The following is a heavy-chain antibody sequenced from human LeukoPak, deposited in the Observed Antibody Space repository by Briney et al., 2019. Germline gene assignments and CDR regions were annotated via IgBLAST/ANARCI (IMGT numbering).Heavy chain of an antibody. V-gene: IGHV3-20*04. J-gene: IGHJ4*02. D-gene: IGHD5-12*01. CDR2: INWNGGST. CDR3: AKDTGLYSGYDFVY. CDR1: GFTFDDYG. Sequence: GGSLRLSCAASGFTFDDYGMSWVRQAPGKGLEWVSGINWNGGSTGYADSVKGRFTISRDNAKNSLYLQMNSLRAEDTALYYCAKDTGLYSGYDFVYWGQGTLVTVSS.